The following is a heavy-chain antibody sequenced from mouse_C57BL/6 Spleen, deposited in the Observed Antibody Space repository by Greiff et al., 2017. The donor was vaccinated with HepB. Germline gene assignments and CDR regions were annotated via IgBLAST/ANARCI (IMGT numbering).Heavy chain of an antibody. D-gene: IGHD1-1*01. Sequence: QVQLQQSGAELVKPGASVKLSCKASGYTFTSYWMHRVKQRPGQGLEWIGMIHPNSGSTNYNEKFKSKATLTVDKSSSTAYMQLSSLTSEDSAVYYCARDYGSREFAYWGQGTLVTVSA. CDR2: IHPNSGST. V-gene: IGHV1-64*01. CDR3: ARDYGSREFAY. J-gene: IGHJ3*01. CDR1: GYTFTSYW.